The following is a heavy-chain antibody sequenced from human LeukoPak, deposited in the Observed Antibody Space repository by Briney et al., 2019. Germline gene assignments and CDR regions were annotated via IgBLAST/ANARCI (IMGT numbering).Heavy chain of an antibody. D-gene: IGHD4-17*01. V-gene: IGHV3-7*01. J-gene: IGHJ4*02. CDR3: ARDLEVTTWNYFDY. CDR2: IKQDGSEK. CDR1: GFTFSSYW. Sequence: GGSLRLSCAASGFTFSSYWMSWVRQAPGKGLEWVANIKQDGSEKYYVDSVKGRFTISRDNAKNSLYLQMNGLRAEDTAVYYCARDLEVTTWNYFDYWGQGTLVTVSS.